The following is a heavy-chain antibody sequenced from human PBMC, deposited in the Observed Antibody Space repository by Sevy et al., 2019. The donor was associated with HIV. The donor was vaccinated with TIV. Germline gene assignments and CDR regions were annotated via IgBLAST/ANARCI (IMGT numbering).Heavy chain of an antibody. CDR1: GGSISNADYY. J-gene: IGHJ4*02. CDR3: ARMKFWNGYFDY. V-gene: IGHV4-30-4*01. CDR2: IYYSERT. D-gene: IGHD3-3*01. Sequence: SETLSLTCSVSGGSISNADYYWSWIRQPPGKGLEWIGYIYYSERTYYNPSLKSRISISVDTSRNQFSLSLDSVTAADTAVYYCARMKFWNGYFDYWGQGTLVTVSS.